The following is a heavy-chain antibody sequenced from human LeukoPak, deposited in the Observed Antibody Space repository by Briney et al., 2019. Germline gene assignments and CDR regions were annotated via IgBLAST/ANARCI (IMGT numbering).Heavy chain of an antibody. Sequence: GGSLRLSCAASGFTFSDYYMSWIRQAPGKGLEWVSYINSSGSTIYYADSVKGRFTISRDNAKNSLYLQMNSLRAEGTAVYYCARASGSYLAFDYWGQGTLVTVSS. V-gene: IGHV3-11*01. CDR2: INSSGSTI. D-gene: IGHD1-26*01. CDR1: GFTFSDYY. J-gene: IGHJ4*02. CDR3: ARASGSYLAFDY.